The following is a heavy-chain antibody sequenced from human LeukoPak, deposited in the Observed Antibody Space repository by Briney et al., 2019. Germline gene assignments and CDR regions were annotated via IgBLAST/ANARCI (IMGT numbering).Heavy chain of an antibody. Sequence: SETLSLTCTVSTVSISSYYWSWIRQPAGKGLEWIGRISTSGTTNYNPSLKSRVTMSVDTSKSQFSLILTSVTAADTAVYYCARRSSTWSFDYWGQGTLVTVSS. CDR3: ARRSSTWSFDY. D-gene: IGHD6-13*01. CDR2: ISTSGTT. V-gene: IGHV4-4*07. J-gene: IGHJ4*02. CDR1: TVSISSYY.